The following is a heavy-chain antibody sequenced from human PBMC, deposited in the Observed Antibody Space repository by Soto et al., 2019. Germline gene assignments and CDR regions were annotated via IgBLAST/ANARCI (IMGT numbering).Heavy chain of an antibody. CDR2: IYSGGAI. J-gene: IGHJ6*02. V-gene: IGHV3-66*01. CDR1: GFTVTSNY. Sequence: EVQVVESGGGLVQPGGSLRLSCAASGFTVTSNYMSWVRQTPGKGLEWVSLIYSGGAIVYADSVMGRFTVSRDNSRNRMFLQMNSLRAGDTGVYFCARDFGSDATGYYGMDVWGQGTTVTVSS. CDR3: ARDFGSDATGYYGMDV. D-gene: IGHD3-10*01.